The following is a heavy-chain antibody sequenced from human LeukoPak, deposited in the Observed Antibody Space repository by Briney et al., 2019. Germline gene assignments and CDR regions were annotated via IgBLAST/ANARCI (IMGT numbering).Heavy chain of an antibody. CDR2: ISGSGGST. CDR1: GFTFSSYA. J-gene: IGHJ4*02. D-gene: IGHD3-10*01. CDR3: AKPPRETYGSADY. V-gene: IGHV3-23*01. Sequence: GGSLRLSCAASGFTFSSYAMSWVRQAPGKGLEWVSAISGSGGSTYYADSVKGRFTISRDNSKNTLYLQMNSLRAEGTAVYCCAKPPRETYGSADYWGQGTLVTVSS.